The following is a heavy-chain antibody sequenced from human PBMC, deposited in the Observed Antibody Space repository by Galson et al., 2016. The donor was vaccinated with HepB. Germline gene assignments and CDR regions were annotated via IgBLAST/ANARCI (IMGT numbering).Heavy chain of an antibody. V-gene: IGHV4-4*08. CDR1: GASNSDYN. J-gene: IGHJ5*02. CDR2: IADDGKT. D-gene: IGHD1-14*01. CDR3: SRGKPSDGGADH. Sequence: LSLTCSVSGASNSDYNWGWIRQSPGKGLEWIGYIADDGKTNYKPSLESRVSISGDPSKNQFSLTLSPVTAADTGIYFCSRGKPSDGGADHWGQGTLVTVSS.